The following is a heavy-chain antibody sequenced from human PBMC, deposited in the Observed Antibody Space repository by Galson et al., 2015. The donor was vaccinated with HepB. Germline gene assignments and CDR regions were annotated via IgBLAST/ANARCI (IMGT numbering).Heavy chain of an antibody. Sequence: SVKVSCKASGYSFTGYYMHWVRQAPGQGLEWMGRINPISGGADYAHNFQGRVTLTRDTSISTAYMELSRLRSDDTAVYYCAREVSGSPEYYFDFWGQGTLVTVSS. CDR1: GYSFTGYY. V-gene: IGHV1-2*06. CDR3: AREVSGSPEYYFDF. J-gene: IGHJ4*02. CDR2: INPISGGA. D-gene: IGHD3-10*01.